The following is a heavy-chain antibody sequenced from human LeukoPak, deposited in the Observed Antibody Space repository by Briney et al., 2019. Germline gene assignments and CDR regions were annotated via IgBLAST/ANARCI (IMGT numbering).Heavy chain of an antibody. CDR1: GYTFTSYD. CDR3: ARGESRADIVVVPAAIPHDY. CDR2: INPNSGGT. D-gene: IGHD2-2*01. V-gene: IGHV1-2*02. Sequence: ASVKVSCKASGYTFTSYDINWVRQAPGQGLEWMGWINPNSGGTNYAQKFQGRVTMTRDTSISTAYMELSRLRSDDTAVYYCARGESRADIVVVPAAIPHDYWGQGTLVTVSS. J-gene: IGHJ4*02.